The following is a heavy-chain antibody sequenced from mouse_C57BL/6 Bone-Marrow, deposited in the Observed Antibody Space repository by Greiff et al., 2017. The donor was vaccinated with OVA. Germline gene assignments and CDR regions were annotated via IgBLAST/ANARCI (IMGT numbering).Heavy chain of an antibody. CDR3: ARSESWFAY. CDR2: IDPANGNT. Sequence: EVQGVESVAELVRPGASVKLSCTASGFNNKNTYMHWVKQRPEQGLEWIGKIDPANGNTKYAPKFQGKATITADTSSNTAYLQLSSLTSEDTAIYYCARSESWFAYWGQGTLVTVSA. J-gene: IGHJ3*01. V-gene: IGHV14-3*01. CDR1: GFNNKNTY.